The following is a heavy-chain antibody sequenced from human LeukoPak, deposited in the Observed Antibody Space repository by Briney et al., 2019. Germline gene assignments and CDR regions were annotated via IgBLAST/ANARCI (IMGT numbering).Heavy chain of an antibody. V-gene: IGHV3-64*01. CDR3: ARDIVQGQWLVTGNMDV. CDR2: ISSNGGST. CDR1: GFTFSSYA. D-gene: IGHD6-19*01. J-gene: IGHJ6*03. Sequence: GGSQRLSCAASGFTFSSYAMHWVRQAPGKGLEYVSAISSNGGSTYYANSVKGRLTISRDNSKNTLYLQMGSLRAEDMSVYYCARDIVQGQWLVTGNMDVWGKGTTVTVSS.